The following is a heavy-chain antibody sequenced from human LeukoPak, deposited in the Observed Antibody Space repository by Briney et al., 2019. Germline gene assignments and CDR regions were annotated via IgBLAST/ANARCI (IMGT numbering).Heavy chain of an antibody. CDR1: GFTFSSYW. D-gene: IGHD5-18*01. CDR2: IKQDGSEK. Sequence: GGSLRLSCAASGFTFSSYWMSWVRQAPGKGLEWVANIKQDGSEKYYVESVKGRFTISRDNAKNSLYLQMNSLRAEDTAVYYCARAQPGYSYGYDYWGQGTLVTVSS. J-gene: IGHJ4*02. CDR3: ARAQPGYSYGYDY. V-gene: IGHV3-7*01.